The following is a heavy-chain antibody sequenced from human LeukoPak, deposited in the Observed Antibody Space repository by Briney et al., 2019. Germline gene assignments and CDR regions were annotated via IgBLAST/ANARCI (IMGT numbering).Heavy chain of an antibody. Sequence: GGSLRLSCAASGFTFSSNWMSWVRQAPGKGLEWVAAISDDGSNKYYADSVKGRFTISRDNSKNTVYLQMNSLRAEDTAVYYCARGTVTMVDYWGQGTLVTVSS. D-gene: IGHD3-10*01. CDR1: GFTFSSNW. V-gene: IGHV3-30*03. CDR3: ARGTVTMVDY. CDR2: ISDDGSNK. J-gene: IGHJ4*02.